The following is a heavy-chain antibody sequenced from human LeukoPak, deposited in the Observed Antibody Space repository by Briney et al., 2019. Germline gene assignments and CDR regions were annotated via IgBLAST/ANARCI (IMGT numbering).Heavy chain of an antibody. CDR1: GGTFSSYA. CDR3: ARDSGWFGESSRLDY. CDR2: IIPIFGTA. Sequence: ASVKVSCKASGGTFSSYAISWVRQALGQGLEWMGRIIPIFGTANYAQKFQGRVTITTDESTSTAYMELSSLRSEDTAVYYCARDSGWFGESSRLDYWGQETLVSVS. V-gene: IGHV1-69*05. J-gene: IGHJ4*02. D-gene: IGHD3-10*01.